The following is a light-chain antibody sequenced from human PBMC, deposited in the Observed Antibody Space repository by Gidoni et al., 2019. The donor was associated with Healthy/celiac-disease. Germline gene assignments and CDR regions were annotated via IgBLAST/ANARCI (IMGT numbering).Light chain of an antibody. J-gene: IGKJ1*01. Sequence: EIVITQSPATLSVSPGERATLSCRASQSVSSNLAWYQQKTGQAPRLLIYGASTRATGIPARFSGSGSGTAFTITISSLQSEDFAVYYCQQYNNWPGTFGQGTKVEIK. CDR1: QSVSSN. V-gene: IGKV3-15*01. CDR3: QQYNNWPGT. CDR2: GAS.